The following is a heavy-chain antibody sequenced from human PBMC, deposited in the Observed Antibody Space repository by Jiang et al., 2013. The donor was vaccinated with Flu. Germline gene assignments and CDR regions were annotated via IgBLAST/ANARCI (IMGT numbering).Heavy chain of an antibody. J-gene: IGHJ3*02. D-gene: IGHD2-15*01. CDR2: IHPNTGDT. CDR1: GYTFSGYH. Sequence: GAEVKKPGASVKVSCKASGYTFSGYHLFWVRQAPGEGLEWMGWIHPNTGDTKYAENFQGRVTLTSDTSTSTAYMDLSSLRSDDTAVYYCAGRTGGTWNDAFDIWVKGQWSPSLQ. V-gene: IGHV1-2*02. CDR3: AGRTGGTWNDAFDI.